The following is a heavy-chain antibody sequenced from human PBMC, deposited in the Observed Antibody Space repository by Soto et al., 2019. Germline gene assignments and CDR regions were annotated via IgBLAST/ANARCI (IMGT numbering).Heavy chain of an antibody. CDR1: GGTFSSYT. Sequence: QVQLVQSGAEVKKPGSSVKVSCKASGGTFSSYTISWVRQAPGQGLEWMGRIIPILGIANYAQKFQGRVTITADKSTSTAYIELSSLRSEYTAVYYCARCKTGTKKDYYYYYMDVWGKGTTVTVSS. D-gene: IGHD1-1*01. V-gene: IGHV1-69*02. J-gene: IGHJ6*03. CDR2: IIPILGIA. CDR3: ARCKTGTKKDYYYYYMDV.